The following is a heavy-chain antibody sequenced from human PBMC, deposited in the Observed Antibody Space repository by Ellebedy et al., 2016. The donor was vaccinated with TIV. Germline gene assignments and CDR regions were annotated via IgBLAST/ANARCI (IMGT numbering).Heavy chain of an antibody. D-gene: IGHD6-19*01. J-gene: IGHJ4*02. CDR3: ARGYNSGWYGY. V-gene: IGHV4-4*07. CDR1: GGSISSYY. CDR2: IYTSGST. Sequence: SETLSLTXTVSGGSISSYYWSWIRQPAGKGLEWIGRIYTSGSTNYNPSLKSRVTISVDTSKNQFSLKLSSVTAADTAVYYCARGYNSGWYGYWGQGTLVTVSS.